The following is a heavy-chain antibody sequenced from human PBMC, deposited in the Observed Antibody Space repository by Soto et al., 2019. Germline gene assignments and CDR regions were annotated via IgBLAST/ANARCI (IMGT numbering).Heavy chain of an antibody. CDR2: IGTAGDT. CDR1: GFTFSSYD. CDR3: ARGYGSGSYYPPYNWFDP. D-gene: IGHD3-10*01. J-gene: IGHJ5*02. Sequence: EVQLVESGGGLVQPGGSLRLSCAASGFTFSSYDMHWVRQATGKGLEWVSAIGTAGDTYYPGSVKGRFTISRENAKNSLYLQTNSLRAEDTAVYYCARGYGSGSYYPPYNWFDPWGQGTLVTVSS. V-gene: IGHV3-13*01.